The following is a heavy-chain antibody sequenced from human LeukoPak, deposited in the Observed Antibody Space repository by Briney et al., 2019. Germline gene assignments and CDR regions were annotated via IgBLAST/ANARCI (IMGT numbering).Heavy chain of an antibody. CDR3: ARHYYDSSGYYSPMGY. D-gene: IGHD3-22*01. CDR2: IYYSGSI. V-gene: IGHV4-59*01. Sequence: SETLSLTCTVSGGSISSYYWSWIWQPPGKGLEWIGYIYYSGSINYNPSLKSRVTISVDTSKNQFSLKLSSVTAADTAVYYCARHYYDSSGYYSPMGYWGQGTLVTVSS. J-gene: IGHJ4*02. CDR1: GGSISSYY.